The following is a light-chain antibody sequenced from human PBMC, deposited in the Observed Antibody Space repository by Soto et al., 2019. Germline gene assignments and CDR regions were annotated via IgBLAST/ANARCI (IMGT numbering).Light chain of an antibody. Sequence: EIVLAQSPGTLSLSPGQRATLSCRASQSVSRDYVAWYQHKPGQAPRLLIYAASSRPSGIPDRFGGSGSGTDFTLTTSRLEPEDFALYYCQQYGSSPLTFGGGTRVEFK. CDR3: QQYGSSPLT. J-gene: IGKJ4*01. CDR2: AAS. V-gene: IGKV3-20*01. CDR1: QSVSRDY.